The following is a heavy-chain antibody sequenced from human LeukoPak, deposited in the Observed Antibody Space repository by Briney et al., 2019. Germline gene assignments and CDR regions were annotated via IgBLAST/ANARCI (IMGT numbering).Heavy chain of an antibody. D-gene: IGHD3-16*02. V-gene: IGHV4-39*07. J-gene: IGHJ4*02. CDR1: GGSISSSSYY. CDR3: AREPYYDYVWGSYRYTD. Sequence: SETLSLTCTVSGGSISSSSYYWGWIRQPPGKGLEWIVSIYYSGSTYYNPSLKSRVTISVDTSKNQFSLKLSSVTAADTAVYYCAREPYYDYVWGSYRYTDWGQGTLVTVSS. CDR2: IYYSGST.